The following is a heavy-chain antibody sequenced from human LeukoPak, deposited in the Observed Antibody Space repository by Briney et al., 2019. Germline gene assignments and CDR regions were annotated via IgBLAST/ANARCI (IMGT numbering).Heavy chain of an antibody. V-gene: IGHV3-7*01. Sequence: GGSLRLSCAASGFTFSSYWMSWVRQAPGKGLEWVANIKQDGSEKYYVDSVKGRFTISRDNAKNSLYLQMNSLRAEDTAVYYCARDYCTNGVCYRGGDAFDIWGQGTMVTVSS. CDR3: ARDYCTNGVCYRGGDAFDI. CDR2: IKQDGSEK. D-gene: IGHD2-8*01. CDR1: GFTFSSYW. J-gene: IGHJ3*02.